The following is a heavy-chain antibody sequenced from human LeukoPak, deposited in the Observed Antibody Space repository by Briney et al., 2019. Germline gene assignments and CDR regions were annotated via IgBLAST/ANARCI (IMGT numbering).Heavy chain of an antibody. V-gene: IGHV4-59*08. Sequence: SETLSLTCTVSGGSISSYYWSWIRQPPGKGLEWIGYIYYSGSTNYNPSLKSRVTISVDTSKNQFSLKVTSVTAADTAVYYCARVRYNWNYDFDYWGQGTLVTVSS. D-gene: IGHD1-7*01. CDR1: GGSISSYY. J-gene: IGHJ4*02. CDR3: ARVRYNWNYDFDY. CDR2: IYYSGST.